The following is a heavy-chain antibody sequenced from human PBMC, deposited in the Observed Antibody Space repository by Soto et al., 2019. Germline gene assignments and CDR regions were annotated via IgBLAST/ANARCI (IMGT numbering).Heavy chain of an antibody. D-gene: IGHD6-13*01. CDR1: GYTFTSYY. V-gene: IGHV1-46*01. CDR3: ARDTEAAAPGAY. J-gene: IGHJ4*02. Sequence: QVQLVQSGAEVKKPGASVKVSCKASGYTFTSYYMHWVRQAPGQGLEWMGIINPSGGSTSYAQMFEGRGTITRDTSTSTVETELSRLRCEDTAVYYCARDTEAAAPGAYWGQGTLVTVSS. CDR2: INPSGGST.